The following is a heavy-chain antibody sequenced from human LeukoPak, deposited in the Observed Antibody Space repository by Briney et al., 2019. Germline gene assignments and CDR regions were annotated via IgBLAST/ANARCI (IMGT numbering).Heavy chain of an antibody. CDR3: AKDRAQQLVLDF. CDR2: IIGSGSST. J-gene: IGHJ4*02. V-gene: IGHV3-23*01. Sequence: GGSLRLSCAASGFTFSSYAMSWVRQAPGKGLEWVSAIIGSGSSTYYADSVKGRFTISRDNSKNTLFLQMNSLRAEDTAVYYCAKDRAQQLVLDFWGQGTWSPS. CDR1: GFTFSSYA. D-gene: IGHD6-13*01.